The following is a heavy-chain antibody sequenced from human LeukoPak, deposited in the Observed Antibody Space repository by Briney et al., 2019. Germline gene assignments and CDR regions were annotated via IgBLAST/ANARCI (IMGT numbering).Heavy chain of an antibody. CDR1: GGSISSGSYY. Sequence: SETLSLTCTVSGGSISSGSYYWSWIRQPAGKGLEWIGRIYTSGSTNYNPSLKSRVTISVDTSKNQFSLKLSSVTAADTAVYYCARVGGSGWFDYWGQGTLVTVSS. V-gene: IGHV4-61*02. D-gene: IGHD6-19*01. CDR3: ARVGGSGWFDY. J-gene: IGHJ4*02. CDR2: IYTSGST.